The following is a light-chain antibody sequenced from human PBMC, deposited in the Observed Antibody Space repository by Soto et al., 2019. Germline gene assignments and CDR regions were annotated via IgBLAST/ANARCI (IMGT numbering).Light chain of an antibody. CDR3: QQYNGFSWT. CDR2: DAS. J-gene: IGKJ1*01. V-gene: IGKV1-5*01. CDR1: QSIAIW. Sequence: DIRLTQAPSTLSAAVGDRVTITCRASQSIAIWLAWYNQKPGKAPKALIYDASRLESGVPSRFSGSGSGTEFTLTISSLQPDDFETYYCQQYNGFSWTFGQGTKVDIK.